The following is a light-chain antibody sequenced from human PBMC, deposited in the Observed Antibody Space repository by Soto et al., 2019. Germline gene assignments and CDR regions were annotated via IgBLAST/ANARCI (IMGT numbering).Light chain of an antibody. CDR1: SSDVGSYNL. CDR3: CSYAGSSTLV. V-gene: IGLV2-23*02. Sequence: QSALTQPASVSGSPGQSITISCTRTSSDVGSYNLVSWYQQHPGKAPQLMIYEVSKRPSGISNRFSGSKSGNTASLTISGLQAEDEADYYCCSYAGSSTLVFGGGTQLTVL. CDR2: EVS. J-gene: IGLJ2*01.